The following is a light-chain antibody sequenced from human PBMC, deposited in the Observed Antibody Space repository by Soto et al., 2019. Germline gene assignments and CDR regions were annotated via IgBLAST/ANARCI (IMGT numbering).Light chain of an antibody. V-gene: IGLV2-14*03. CDR2: DVS. Sequence: QSVLTQPASVSGSPGQSITISCIGTRNDIGGYNFVSWYQQHPGEAPQLMIYDVSHRPSGISNRFSGSRSGNTASLTFFGLQAEDEADYYCSAYTIRNTLLFGTGTKVTVL. CDR3: SAYTIRNTLL. CDR1: RNDIGGYNF. J-gene: IGLJ1*01.